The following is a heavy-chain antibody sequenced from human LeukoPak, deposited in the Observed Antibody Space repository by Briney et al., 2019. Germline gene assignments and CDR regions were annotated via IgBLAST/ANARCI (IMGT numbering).Heavy chain of an antibody. Sequence: SVKVSCKASGGTFSSYAISWVRQAPGQGLEWMGGIIPIFGTANYAQKFQGRVTITADESTSTAYMELSSLRSEDTAVYYCAREGTYGDYAYFDYWGQGTLVTVST. V-gene: IGHV1-69*01. D-gene: IGHD4-17*01. CDR1: GGTFSSYA. CDR3: AREGTYGDYAYFDY. J-gene: IGHJ4*02. CDR2: IIPIFGTA.